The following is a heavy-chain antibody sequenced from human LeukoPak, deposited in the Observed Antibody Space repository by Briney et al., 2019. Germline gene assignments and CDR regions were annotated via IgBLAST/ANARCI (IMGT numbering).Heavy chain of an antibody. CDR1: GYTFTGYY. J-gene: IGHJ4*02. Sequence: ASVKVSCKASGYTFTGYYMHWVRQAPGQGLEWMGWINPNSGGTNYAQKLQGRVTMTTDTSTSTAYMELRSLRSDDTAVYYCARDFSRRGSSGLWGQGTLVTVSS. V-gene: IGHV1-2*02. CDR3: ARDFSRRGSSGL. CDR2: INPNSGGT. D-gene: IGHD3-22*01.